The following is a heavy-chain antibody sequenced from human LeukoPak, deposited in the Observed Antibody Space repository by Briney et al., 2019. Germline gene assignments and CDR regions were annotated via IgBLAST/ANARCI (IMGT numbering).Heavy chain of an antibody. CDR2: INPNSGGT. J-gene: IGHJ4*02. CDR1: GYTLTDYY. D-gene: IGHD1-26*01. CDR3: TTPGGVVGATY. Sequence: ASVKVSCKASGYTLTDYYLHWVRQAPGQGLEWMGWINPNSGGTNYAQKFQGRVTMTRDTSISTAYMELSRLRSDDTAVYYCTTPGGVVGATYWGQGTLVTVSS. V-gene: IGHV1-2*02.